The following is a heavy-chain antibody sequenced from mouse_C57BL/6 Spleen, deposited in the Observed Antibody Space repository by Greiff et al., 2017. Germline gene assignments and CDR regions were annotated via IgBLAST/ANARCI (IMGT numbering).Heavy chain of an antibody. Sequence: VKLQESGPGLVAPSQSLSITCAVSGFSLTSYAISWVRQPPGKGLEWLGVIWTGGGTNYNSALKSRLSSSKDNDKSQVFLQMNSLQTDEKARYYCARNDGYSWYFDVWGTGTTVTVSS. CDR1: GFSLTSYA. CDR3: ARNDGYSWYFDV. J-gene: IGHJ1*03. CDR2: IWTGGGT. D-gene: IGHD2-3*01. V-gene: IGHV2-9-1*01.